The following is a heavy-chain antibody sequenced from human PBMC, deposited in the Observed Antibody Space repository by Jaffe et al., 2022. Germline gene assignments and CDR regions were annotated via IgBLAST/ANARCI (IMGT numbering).Heavy chain of an antibody. CDR1: GYTFTSYY. CDR2: INPSGGST. J-gene: IGHJ3*02. D-gene: IGHD6-13*01. V-gene: IGHV1-46*01. Sequence: QVQLVQSGAEVKKPGASVKVSCKASGYTFTSYYMHWVRQAPGQGLEWMGIINPSGGSTSYAQKFQGRVTMTRDTSTSTVYMELSSLRSEDTAVYYCARGKEKAGYTNPGAFDIWGQGTMVTVSS. CDR3: ARGKEKAGYTNPGAFDI.